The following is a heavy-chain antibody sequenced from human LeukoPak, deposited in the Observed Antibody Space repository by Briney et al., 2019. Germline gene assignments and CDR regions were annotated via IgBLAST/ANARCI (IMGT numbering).Heavy chain of an antibody. CDR2: IIPIFGTA. CDR1: GGTFSSYA. Sequence: GASVKVSCKASGGTFSSYAISWVRQAPGQGLEWMGGIIPIFGTANYAQKFQGRVTITADESTSTAYMELSSLRSEDTAVYYCARVGQGPYGGYYYGMDVWGQGTTVTVSS. D-gene: IGHD3/OR15-3a*01. J-gene: IGHJ6*02. V-gene: IGHV1-69*13. CDR3: ARVGQGPYGGYYYGMDV.